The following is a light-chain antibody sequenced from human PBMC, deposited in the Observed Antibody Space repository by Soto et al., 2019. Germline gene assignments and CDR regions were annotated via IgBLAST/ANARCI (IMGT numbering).Light chain of an antibody. V-gene: IGKV3-20*01. CDR2: GAS. J-gene: IGKJ5*01. CDR1: QSVISTY. Sequence: EIVMTQSPATLSVSPGERATLSCRASQSVISTYLAWYQQKPGQAPRLLIYGASSRATGIPDRFSGSGSGTDFTLTISRLEPEDFAVYYGQQYGSSQITLGQGNRLESK. CDR3: QQYGSSQIT.